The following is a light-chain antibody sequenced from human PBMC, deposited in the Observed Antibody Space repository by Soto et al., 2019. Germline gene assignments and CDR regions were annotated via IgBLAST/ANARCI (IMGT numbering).Light chain of an antibody. Sequence: EIMLTQSPGTLSLSPGERATLSCRVSQSVSSRYLTWYQQKPGQAPRLLIYGTSSRATGITDRFSGSGSGTDFTLTISRLETEDFAVYYCQHYDNSPLSFGGGTKVEIK. CDR1: QSVSSRY. J-gene: IGKJ4*02. V-gene: IGKV3-20*01. CDR2: GTS. CDR3: QHYDNSPLS.